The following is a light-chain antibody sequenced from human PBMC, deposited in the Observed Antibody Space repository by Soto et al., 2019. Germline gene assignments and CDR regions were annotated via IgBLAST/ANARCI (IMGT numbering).Light chain of an antibody. CDR3: QQSYTAPSIT. Sequence: DIQMTQSPSSLSASVGDKVTITCRASQSISSSLNWYQQKSGKAPNLXIYGVSRLQGGVPSRFSGSGSGTDFTLSISSLQPEDFATYYCQQSYTAPSITFGQGTRLEIK. V-gene: IGKV1-39*01. CDR2: GVS. J-gene: IGKJ5*01. CDR1: QSISSS.